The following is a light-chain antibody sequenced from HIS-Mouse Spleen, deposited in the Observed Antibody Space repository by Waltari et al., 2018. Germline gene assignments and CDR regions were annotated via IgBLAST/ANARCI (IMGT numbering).Light chain of an antibody. Sequence: DIVMTQSPASLAVSLGERATINCQSSQSVLYSSNNKNYLAWYQPKPGQPPKLLIYWASTRESGVPDRFSGSGSGTDFTLTISSLQAEDVAVYYCQQYYSTPPTFGQGTKVEIK. CDR1: QSVLYSSNNKNY. J-gene: IGKJ1*01. CDR2: WAS. V-gene: IGKV4-1*01. CDR3: QQYYSTPPT.